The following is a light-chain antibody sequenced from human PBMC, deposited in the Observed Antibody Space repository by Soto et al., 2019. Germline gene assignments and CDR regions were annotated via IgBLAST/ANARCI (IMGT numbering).Light chain of an antibody. Sequence: DIQMTQSPSSLSASVGDRVTITCRASQSISNYLNWYQQKPGKAPKVLIYAASSLRSGVPSRFSGSGSGTDFTLTISSLQPEDFASYYCQQSYSTPPITFGQGTRLET. CDR2: AAS. J-gene: IGKJ5*01. V-gene: IGKV1-39*01. CDR1: QSISNY. CDR3: QQSYSTPPIT.